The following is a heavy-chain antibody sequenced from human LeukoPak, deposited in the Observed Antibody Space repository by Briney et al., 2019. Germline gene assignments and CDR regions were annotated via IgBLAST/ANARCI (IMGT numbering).Heavy chain of an antibody. D-gene: IGHD3-22*01. Sequence: GGTLRLSCAASGFAFGSYGVSWVSQAPGKGQEWVSSISGSGFSTYYADSVRVRFTISRDNSKNTLYLQMNSLRAEDTAVYYCAKYADFSDGSGSWNFDLWGRGTLVTGTS. CDR2: ISGSGFST. J-gene: IGHJ2*01. V-gene: IGHV3-23*01. CDR1: GFAFGSYG. CDR3: AKYADFSDGSGSWNFDL.